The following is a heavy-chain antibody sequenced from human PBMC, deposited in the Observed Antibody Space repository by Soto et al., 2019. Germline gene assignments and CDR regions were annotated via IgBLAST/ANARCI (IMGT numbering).Heavy chain of an antibody. CDR3: ARDHIAVAGKYYYGMDV. CDR2: IYYSGST. D-gene: IGHD6-19*01. J-gene: IGHJ6*02. Sequence: LSLTCTVSGGSISSGGYYWSWIRQHPGKGLEWIGYIYYSGSTYYNPSLKSRVTISVDTSKNQFSLKLSSVTAADTAVYYCARDHIAVAGKYYYGMDVWGQGTTVTSP. CDR1: GGSISSGGYY. V-gene: IGHV4-31*03.